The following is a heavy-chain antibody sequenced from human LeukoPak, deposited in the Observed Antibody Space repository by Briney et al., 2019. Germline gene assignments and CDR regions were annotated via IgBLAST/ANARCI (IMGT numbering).Heavy chain of an antibody. V-gene: IGHV3-23*01. CDR2: ISGSGGNT. Sequence: PGGSLRLSCAASGFTFSSYAMSWVRQAPGKGLEWVSSISGSGGNTYYADSVKGRFTISRDNAKNSLYLQMNSLRAEDTAVYYCARDGGGYRFYNWFDPWGQGTLVTVSS. CDR1: GFTFSSYA. CDR3: ARDGGGYRFYNWFDP. D-gene: IGHD5-12*01. J-gene: IGHJ5*02.